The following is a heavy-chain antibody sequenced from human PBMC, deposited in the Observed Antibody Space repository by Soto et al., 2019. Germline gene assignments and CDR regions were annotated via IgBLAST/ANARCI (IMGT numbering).Heavy chain of an antibody. CDR3: ARAEPYSTSSPFDS. CDR1: GYTCTNYN. Sequence: QVQLVQSGAEVKKPGASVKVSCKTSGYTCTNYNINWARQATGQGLEWMGWMNPNRVNTGYAQKFQGRVTMTRNTSITTAYMELSSLRSGDTAVYYCARAEPYSTSSPFDSWGQVTLVTVSS. CDR2: MNPNRVNT. V-gene: IGHV1-8*01. J-gene: IGHJ4*02. D-gene: IGHD6-6*01.